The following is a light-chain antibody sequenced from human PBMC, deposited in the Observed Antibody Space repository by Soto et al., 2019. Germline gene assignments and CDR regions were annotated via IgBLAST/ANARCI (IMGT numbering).Light chain of an antibody. CDR1: QSISNY. CDR3: QKYNGAPVT. J-gene: IGKJ1*01. V-gene: IGKV1-27*01. Sequence: DIQMTQSPSSLSASVGDRVTITCRARQSISNYLNWYQLKPGKVPKLLIYAASTLQTGVPSRFSGSGSGTDFTLTISSLQPEDVATYYCQKYNGAPVTFGQGTKVEIK. CDR2: AAS.